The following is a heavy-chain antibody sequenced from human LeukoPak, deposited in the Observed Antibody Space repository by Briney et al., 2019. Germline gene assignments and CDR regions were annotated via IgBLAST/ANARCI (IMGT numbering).Heavy chain of an antibody. CDR3: AHHLYSSSLFDY. J-gene: IGHJ4*02. D-gene: IGHD6-6*01. Sequence: SGPTLVKPTQTLTLTCTFSGFSLSTSGVGVGWIRQPPGKALEWLALTYWDDDKRYSPSLKSRLTITKDTSKNQVVPIMTNMDPVDTATYYCAHHLYSSSLFDYWGQGTLVTVSS. V-gene: IGHV2-5*02. CDR1: GFSLSTSGVG. CDR2: TYWDDDK.